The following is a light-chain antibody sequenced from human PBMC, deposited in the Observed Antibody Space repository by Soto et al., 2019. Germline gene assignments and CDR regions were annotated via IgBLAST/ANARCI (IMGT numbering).Light chain of an antibody. Sequence: EIVLTQSQATLSLSPGERATLSCWASQSVSSYLAWYQQKPGQAPRLLIYDTSNRATGIPARFGGSGSGTDFTLTISSLEPEDFALYYCQQRSYWPITFGQGTRLEIK. CDR3: QQRSYWPIT. V-gene: IGKV3-11*01. CDR1: QSVSSY. J-gene: IGKJ5*01. CDR2: DTS.